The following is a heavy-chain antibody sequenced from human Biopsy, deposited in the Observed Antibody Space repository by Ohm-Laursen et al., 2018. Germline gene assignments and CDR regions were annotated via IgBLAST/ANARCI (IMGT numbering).Heavy chain of an antibody. J-gene: IGHJ5*02. CDR3: ARGGVVPTVTRFDP. D-gene: IGHD3-10*01. CDR1: GYSFTGYY. Sequence: ASLKVSCKASGYSFTGYYIHWVRQAPGQGLEWMGWITPNSGATKYAQKFQGRVTMSRDTSITTVYLELNTLRSDDTAVYYCARGGVVPTVTRFDPWGQGTQVTVSS. CDR2: ITPNSGAT. V-gene: IGHV1-2*02.